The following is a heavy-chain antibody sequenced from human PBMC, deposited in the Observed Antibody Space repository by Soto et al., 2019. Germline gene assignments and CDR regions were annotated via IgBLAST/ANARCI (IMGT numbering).Heavy chain of an antibody. CDR2: VIYDGTNK. Sequence: PAWCLSLSCTASGVPVSSYGMHWVRKAPGKGLEWVAGVIYDGTNKYYADSVKGRFTISRDNSKQTLYLQMSSLRPDDTAVYYCAKRKGQNYDIWSGYYFGSRGQGPRVTISS. CDR1: GVPVSSYG. J-gene: IGHJ4*02. CDR3: AKRKGQNYDIWSGYYFGS. D-gene: IGHD3-3*01. V-gene: IGHV3-30*19.